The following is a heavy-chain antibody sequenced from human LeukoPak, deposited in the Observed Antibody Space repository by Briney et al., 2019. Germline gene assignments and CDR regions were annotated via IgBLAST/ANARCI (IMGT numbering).Heavy chain of an antibody. CDR1: GDSISSGNYY. J-gene: IGHJ3*02. V-gene: IGHV4-61*02. CDR3: ARDRYYYDSSGDAFDI. D-gene: IGHD3-22*01. CDR2: IHTSGIT. Sequence: SETLSLTCTVSGDSISSGNYYWTWIRQPAGKGLEWIGRIHTSGITNYNPSLKSRVTMSVDTSKNQFSLKLSSVTAADTAVYYCARDRYYYDSSGDAFDIWGQGTMVTVSS.